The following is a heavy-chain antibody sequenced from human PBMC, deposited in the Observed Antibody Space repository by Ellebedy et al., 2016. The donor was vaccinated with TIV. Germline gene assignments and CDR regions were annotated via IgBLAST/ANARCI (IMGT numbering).Heavy chain of an antibody. V-gene: IGHV4-4*02. Sequence: MPSETLSLTCAVSGDSISSSLWWSWVRQPPGKGLEWIGEIYHSESTTYNPSLKSRVTISVDKSKNQFSLNLTSLTAADTAVYYCARAAIQGYSTRWFEPWGQGTLVTVSS. D-gene: IGHD2-8*01. J-gene: IGHJ5*02. CDR2: IYHSEST. CDR3: ARAAIQGYSTRWFEP. CDR1: GDSISSSLW.